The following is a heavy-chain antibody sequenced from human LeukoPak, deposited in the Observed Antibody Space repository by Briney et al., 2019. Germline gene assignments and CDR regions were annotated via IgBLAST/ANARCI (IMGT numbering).Heavy chain of an antibody. CDR1: GYSISSGYY. CDR3: ARDPGRSGSTPREFDY. J-gene: IGHJ4*02. V-gene: IGHV4-38-2*02. Sequence: SETLSLTCTVSGYSISSGYYWGWIRQPPGKGLEWIGSIYHSGSTNYNPSLKSRVTISVDKSKNQFSLKLSSVTAADTAVYYCARDPGRSGSTPREFDYWGQGTLVTVSS. D-gene: IGHD1-26*01. CDR2: IYHSGST.